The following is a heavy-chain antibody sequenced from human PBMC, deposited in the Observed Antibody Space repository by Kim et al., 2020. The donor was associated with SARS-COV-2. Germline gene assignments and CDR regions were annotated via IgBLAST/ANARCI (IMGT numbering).Heavy chain of an antibody. CDR3: VGESYFYTTIGYFFDY. V-gene: IGHV3-11*06. D-gene: IGHD3-22*01. J-gene: IGHJ4*02. Sequence: DSVKGRFTISRYNAKSTLYLQMDSLKADDTAVYYCVGESYFYTTIGYFFDYWGQGTLVTVSS.